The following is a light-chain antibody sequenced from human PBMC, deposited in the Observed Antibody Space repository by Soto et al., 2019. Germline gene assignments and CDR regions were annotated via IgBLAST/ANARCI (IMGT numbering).Light chain of an antibody. Sequence: QSALTQPPSVSGAPGQRVTISCTGSSSNIGAGYALHWYQQLPGAVPRLVIYLNNNRPSGVSNRFSGSKSGNADSLTISGLQAEDEADYYCSSYTSSVYVFGTGTKGTVL. J-gene: IGLJ1*01. V-gene: IGLV1-40*01. CDR3: SSYTSSVYV. CDR1: SSNIGAGYA. CDR2: LNN.